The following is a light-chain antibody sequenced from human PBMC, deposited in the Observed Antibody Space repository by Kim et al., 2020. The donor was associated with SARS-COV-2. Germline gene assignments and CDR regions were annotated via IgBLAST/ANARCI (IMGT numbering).Light chain of an antibody. J-gene: IGLJ3*02. CDR1: SGSIASNY. CDR3: QSYDSSAWV. CDR2: EDN. Sequence: GKTVTISCTRSSGSIASNYVQWYQQRPRSSPTTVIYEDNQRPSGVPDRFSGSIDSSSNSASLTISGLKTEDEADYYCQSYDSSAWVFGGGTKLTVL. V-gene: IGLV6-57*01.